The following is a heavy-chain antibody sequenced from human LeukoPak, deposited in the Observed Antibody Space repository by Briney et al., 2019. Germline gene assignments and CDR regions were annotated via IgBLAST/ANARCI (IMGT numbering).Heavy chain of an antibody. CDR1: GFTFSSYA. V-gene: IGHV3-23*01. D-gene: IGHD6-13*01. Sequence: GGSLRLSCAASGFTFSSYAMSWVRQAPGKGLEWVSAISGSGGSTYYADSVKGRFTISRDNSKNTLYLQMNSLRAEDTAVYYCAKVTPRSSLYSSSWYIDWFDPWGQGTLVTVSS. J-gene: IGHJ5*02. CDR2: ISGSGGST. CDR3: AKVTPRSSLYSSSWYIDWFDP.